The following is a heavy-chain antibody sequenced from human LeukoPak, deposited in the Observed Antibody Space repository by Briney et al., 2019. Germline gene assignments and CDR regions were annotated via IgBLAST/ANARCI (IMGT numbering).Heavy chain of an antibody. CDR3: ARQSTKYSSGWHFDY. Sequence: SETLSLTCTVSGGSISSSGYYWAWIRQPPGKGLEWIVNIYYSGSTYYNPSLRSRVTISVDTSKNKFSLKLSSVTAADTAVYYCARQSTKYSSGWHFDYWGQGTLVTVSS. CDR2: IYYSGST. J-gene: IGHJ4*02. D-gene: IGHD6-19*01. CDR1: GGSISSSGYY. V-gene: IGHV4-39*01.